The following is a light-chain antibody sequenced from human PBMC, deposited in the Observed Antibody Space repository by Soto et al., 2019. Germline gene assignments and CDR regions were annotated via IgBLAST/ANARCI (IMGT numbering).Light chain of an antibody. CDR3: QKYNTASRT. V-gene: IGKV1-27*01. CDR2: GAS. Sequence: DIPMTQSPTSLSASVGDTVTLTCRTSQGISEYLAWYQQKPGKVPKLLIYGASILQSGVPSRFSGRGSGTLFPLTISSLQPEDFATYYCQKYNTASRTFGQGTKVEIK. CDR1: QGISEY. J-gene: IGKJ1*01.